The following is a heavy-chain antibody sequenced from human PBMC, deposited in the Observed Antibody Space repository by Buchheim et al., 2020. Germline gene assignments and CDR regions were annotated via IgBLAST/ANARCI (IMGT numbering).Heavy chain of an antibody. CDR2: IDRSGGSP. D-gene: IGHD2-8*01. Sequence: EVQLVESGGGLVQPGMSLRLSCEGSGFTFRNNAMHWVRQAPGKGLEWIAHIDRSGGSPFYAASVKGRFTISRDNAKNSLYLQMYSLRDEDTAVYYCARELMGYLFDYCGQGTL. CDR1: GFTFRNNA. J-gene: IGHJ4*02. CDR3: ARELMGYLFDY. V-gene: IGHV3-48*02.